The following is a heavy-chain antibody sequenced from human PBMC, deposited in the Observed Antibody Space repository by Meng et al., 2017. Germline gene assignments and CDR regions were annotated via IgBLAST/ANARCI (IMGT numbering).Heavy chain of an antibody. D-gene: IGHD3-10*01. CDR1: GFTFSGSA. Sequence: GGSLRLSCAASGFTFSGSAMHWVRQASGKGLEWVGRIRSKANSYATAYAASMKGRFIISRDNSKNTAYLQMNSLETEDTAVYYCMRGFGEGDDYWGQGTLVTVSS. CDR2: IRSKANSYAT. J-gene: IGHJ4*02. CDR3: MRGFGEGDDY. V-gene: IGHV3-73*01.